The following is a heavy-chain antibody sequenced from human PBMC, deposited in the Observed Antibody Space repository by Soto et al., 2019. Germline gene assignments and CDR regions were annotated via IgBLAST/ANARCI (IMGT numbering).Heavy chain of an antibody. V-gene: IGHV1-18*01. Sequence: QVHLVQSGAEVKKPGASVKVSCKGSGYTFTSYGITWVRQAPGQGLEWMGWISAHNGNTDYAQNLQGRVTVTRDTSTSTAYRELMSLRSDDTAVYYCARRRYGDYWGQGALVTVSS. CDR3: ARRRYGDY. CDR2: ISAHNGNT. CDR1: GYTFTSYG. J-gene: IGHJ4*02. D-gene: IGHD1-1*01.